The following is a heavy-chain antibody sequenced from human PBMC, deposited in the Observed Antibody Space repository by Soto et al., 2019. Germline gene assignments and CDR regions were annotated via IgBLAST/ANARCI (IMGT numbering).Heavy chain of an antibody. CDR1: GYSFTSYW. D-gene: IGHD3-3*01. CDR2: IYPGDSDT. J-gene: IGHJ5*02. Sequence: PGESLKISCKGSGYSFTSYWIGWVRQMPGKGLEWMGIIYPGDSDTRYSPSLQGQVTISADKSISTAYLQWSSLKASDTAMYYCARRLGPITIFGVVTGHFDPWGQGTLVTVSS. V-gene: IGHV5-51*01. CDR3: ARRLGPITIFGVVTGHFDP.